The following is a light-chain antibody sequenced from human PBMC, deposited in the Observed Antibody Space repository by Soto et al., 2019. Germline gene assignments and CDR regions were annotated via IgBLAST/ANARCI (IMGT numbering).Light chain of an antibody. V-gene: IGLV2-14*01. CDR2: EVS. Sequence: QSALTQPASVSGSPGQSITISCTGTSSDVGTYNYVSWYQQHPGKAPKLIIYEVSNRPSGVSNRFSGSKSGNTASLTISGLQAEDEADYYCSSYTSSTDHVFGTGTKVTVL. J-gene: IGLJ1*01. CDR1: SSDVGTYNY. CDR3: SSYTSSTDHV.